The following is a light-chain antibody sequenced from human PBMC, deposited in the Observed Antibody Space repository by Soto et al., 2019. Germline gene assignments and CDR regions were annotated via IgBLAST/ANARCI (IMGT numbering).Light chain of an antibody. CDR3: QHRISCPWT. J-gene: IGKJ1*01. Sequence: VFTQCPVTLSLSPWASATLSCRARQSVSSSYLAWYQQKPGQAPRLLIYGASSRATGIPARFSGSGSGADFTLSISSLEPEDFAVYHCQHRISCPWTFGHGTKVDIK. V-gene: IGKV3D-20*02. CDR2: GAS. CDR1: QSVSSSY.